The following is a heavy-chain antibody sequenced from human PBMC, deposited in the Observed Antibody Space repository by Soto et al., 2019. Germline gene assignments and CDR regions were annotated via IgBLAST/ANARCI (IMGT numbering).Heavy chain of an antibody. D-gene: IGHD5-18*01. CDR2: INPSGGST. V-gene: IGHV1-46*01. CDR3: VREVERGYSYGYLEY. Sequence: QVQLVQSGAEVKKPGASVKVSCKASGYTFTSYYMHWVRQAPGQGLEWMGIINPSGGSTSYAQKFQGRVTMTRDTSTSTVYMELSSLRSEDTAVYYCVREVERGYSYGYLEYWGQGTLVTVSS. J-gene: IGHJ4*02. CDR1: GYTFTSYY.